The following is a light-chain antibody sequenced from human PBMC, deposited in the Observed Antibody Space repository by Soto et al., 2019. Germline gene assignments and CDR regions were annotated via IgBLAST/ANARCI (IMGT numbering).Light chain of an antibody. CDR2: SAS. CDR1: QDITNY. V-gene: IGKV1-9*01. CDR3: LQHNTYPWT. J-gene: IGKJ1*01. Sequence: QLTQSPSSLSASIGDRVTITCRASQDITNYLAWYQQQPGKAPKLLVYSASTLHSGVPTRFSGSGSGTEFILTIGRLQPEDFATYYCLQHNTYPWTFGQGTKVEIK.